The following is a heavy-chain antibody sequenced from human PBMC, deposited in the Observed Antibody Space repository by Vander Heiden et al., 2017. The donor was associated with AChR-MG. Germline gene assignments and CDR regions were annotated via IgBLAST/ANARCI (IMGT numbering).Heavy chain of an antibody. D-gene: IGHD6-13*01. CDR3: ARRGSSSLLVYYYYYMDV. V-gene: IGHV3-74*01. CDR2: INSDGSST. CDR1: GFTFSSYW. Sequence: EVQLVESGGGLVQPGGSLRLSGAAYGFTFSSYWMHWVRQAPGKGLVWVSRINSDGSSTSYADSLKGRFTISRDNAKNTLYLQMNSLRAEDTAVYYCARRGSSSLLVYYYYYMDVWAKGPRSPSP. J-gene: IGHJ6*03.